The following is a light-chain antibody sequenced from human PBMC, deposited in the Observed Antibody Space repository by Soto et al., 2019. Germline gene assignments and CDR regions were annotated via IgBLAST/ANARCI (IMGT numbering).Light chain of an antibody. CDR2: AAS. V-gene: IGKV1-27*01. CDR1: QGISNY. Sequence: DIQMTQSPSSLSASVGDRVTITCRASQGISNYLAWYQQKPGKVPKLLIYAASNLQSGVPSRFSGSGSATDFNLTISNLQTEDVATYYSQKNNSAPLTLGGGTKVEIK. CDR3: QKNNSAPLT. J-gene: IGKJ4*01.